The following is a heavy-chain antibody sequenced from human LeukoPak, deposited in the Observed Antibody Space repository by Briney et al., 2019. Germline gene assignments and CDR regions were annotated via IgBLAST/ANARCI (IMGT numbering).Heavy chain of an antibody. J-gene: IGHJ4*02. Sequence: GGSLRLSCVVSGITVSNYDMSWVRQAPGKRLEWVSGIRESGGGTNYADSVKGRFTISRDNSMNTVYLQMNSLRAEDTAVYFYAKRGIVIRGVLIMGFHKAAYYFDYWGQGTLVTVSS. D-gene: IGHD3-10*01. V-gene: IGHV3-23*01. CDR3: AKRGIVIRGVLIMGFHKAAYYFDY. CDR2: IRESGGGT. CDR1: GITVSNYD.